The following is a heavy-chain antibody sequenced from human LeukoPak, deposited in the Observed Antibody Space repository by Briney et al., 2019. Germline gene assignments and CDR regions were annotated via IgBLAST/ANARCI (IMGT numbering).Heavy chain of an antibody. CDR3: ARVEIRLGYYYDSSGYSGAFDI. Sequence: QSGGSLRLSCAASGFTFSGYGMHWVRQAPGKGLEWVAVISYDGSNKDYGDSVKGRFTISRDNAKNSLYLQMNSLRAEDTAVYYCARVEIRLGYYYDSSGYSGAFDIWDQGTMVTVSS. D-gene: IGHD3-22*01. J-gene: IGHJ3*02. V-gene: IGHV3-30*03. CDR2: ISYDGSNK. CDR1: GFTFSGYG.